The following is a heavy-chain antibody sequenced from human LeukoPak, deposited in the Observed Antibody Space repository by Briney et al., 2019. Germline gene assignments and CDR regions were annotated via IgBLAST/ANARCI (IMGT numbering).Heavy chain of an antibody. CDR2: IYYRGST. CDR3: AREEVPHGFDI. CDR1: GGSISSSTHY. Sequence: SETLSLTCTVSGGSISSSTHYWGWIRQPPGKGLEWIGNIYYRGSTYYNPSLKSRVTISVDTSKNQFSLKLSSVTAADTAVYYCAREEVPHGFDIWGRGTMVTVSS. J-gene: IGHJ3*02. V-gene: IGHV4-39*07.